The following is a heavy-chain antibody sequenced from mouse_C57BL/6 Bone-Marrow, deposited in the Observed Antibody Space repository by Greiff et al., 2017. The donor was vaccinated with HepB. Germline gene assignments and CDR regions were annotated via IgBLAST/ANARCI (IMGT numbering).Heavy chain of an antibody. CDR1: GFTFSSYA. Sequence: EVMLVESGEGLVKPGGSLKLSCAASGFTFSSYAMSWVRQTPEKRLEWVAYISSGGDYIYYADTVKGRFTISRDNAKNTLYLQMSSLRSEDTALYYCARQEIYYDHGGFAYWGQGTLVTVSA. D-gene: IGHD2-4*01. V-gene: IGHV5S21*01. CDR2: ISSGGDYI. CDR3: ARQEIYYDHGGFAY. J-gene: IGHJ3*01.